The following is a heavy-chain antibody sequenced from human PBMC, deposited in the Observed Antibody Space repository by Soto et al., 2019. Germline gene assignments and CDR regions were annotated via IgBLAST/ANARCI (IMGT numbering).Heavy chain of an antibody. CDR3: PTASHLAYYDILAEYYSPFDS. J-gene: IGHJ4*02. CDR1: GCTFYIYA. V-gene: IGHV3-23*01. Sequence: WLTRRLSCAASGCTFYIYAINSVRQAPGKGLEWVSAVSRRGDSTYYLDSVKGRFTISRDNSRNSLYLLMSSLTQEDKAVYYCPTASHLAYYDILAEYYSPFDSWGQGAMVAVCS. D-gene: IGHD3-9*01. CDR2: VSRRGDST.